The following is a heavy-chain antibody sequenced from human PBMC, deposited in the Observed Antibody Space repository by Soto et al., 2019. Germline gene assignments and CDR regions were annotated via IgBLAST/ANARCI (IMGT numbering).Heavy chain of an antibody. V-gene: IGHV4-34*01. CDR2: INHSGST. J-gene: IGHJ6*02. D-gene: IGHD1-1*01. CDR1: GGSFSGYY. Sequence: QVQLQQWGAGLLKPSETLSLTCAVCGGSFSGYYWSWIRQPPGKGLEWIGEINHSGSTNYNPSLKSRVTISVDTSKNQFSLKLSSVTAADTAVYYCARGAPRGWNDGVGTDYYYGMDVWGQGTTVTVSS. CDR3: ARGAPRGWNDGVGTDYYYGMDV.